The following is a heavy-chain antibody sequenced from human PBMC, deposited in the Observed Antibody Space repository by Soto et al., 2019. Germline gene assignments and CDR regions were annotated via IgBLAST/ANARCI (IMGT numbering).Heavy chain of an antibody. V-gene: IGHV1-69*02. J-gene: IGHJ6*02. CDR2: IIPILGET. D-gene: IGHD3-10*01. CDR3: ASGLGGRRDD. CDR1: GTIFSSYT. Sequence: QVQLVQSGAEVKKPGSSVRVSCKASGTIFSSYTISWVRQAPGQGLEWMGRIIPILGETNYAQKFQGRVTLTADKSTNTAYMELNSLRLEDTALYYCASGLGGRRDDWCQGTTVTVSS.